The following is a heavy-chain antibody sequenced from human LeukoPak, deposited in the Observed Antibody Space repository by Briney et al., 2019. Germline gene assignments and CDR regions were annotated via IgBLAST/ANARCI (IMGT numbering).Heavy chain of an antibody. CDR2: IHHIGNT. Sequence: PAETLSLTCAVSGYSISSSNYWGWIRQPPGEGLEWIGNIHHIGNTYYNPSLKNRVTISLDTSKNQFSLKLSSVTAADTAVYYCARVLIVVVTEEYDAFDIWGQGTMVTVSS. CDR3: ARVLIVVVTEEYDAFDI. D-gene: IGHD2-21*02. V-gene: IGHV4-38-2*01. CDR1: GYSISSSNY. J-gene: IGHJ3*02.